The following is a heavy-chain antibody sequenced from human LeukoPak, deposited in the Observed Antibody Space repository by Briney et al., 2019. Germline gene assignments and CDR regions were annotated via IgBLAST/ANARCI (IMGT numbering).Heavy chain of an antibody. CDR3: ASHPYYYDSSGYHLDY. D-gene: IGHD3-22*01. Sequence: NPSETLSLTCTVSGXSISSSSDYWGWIRQPPGKGLEWIGSIYYSGSTYYNPSLKSRVTISVDTSKNQFSLKLSSVTAADTAVYYCASHPYYYDSSGYHLDYWGQGTLVTVSS. CDR1: GXSISSSSDY. CDR2: IYYSGST. V-gene: IGHV4-39*01. J-gene: IGHJ4*02.